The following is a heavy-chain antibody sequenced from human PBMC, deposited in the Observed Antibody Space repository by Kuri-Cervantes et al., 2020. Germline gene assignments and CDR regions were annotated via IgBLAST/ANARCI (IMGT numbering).Heavy chain of an antibody. CDR1: GFTFSSYS. Sequence: GSLRLSCAASGFTFSSYSMNWVRQAPGKGLEWVSSISSSSSYIYYADSVKGRFTISRDNAKNSLYLQMNSLRAEDTAVYYCARSTGGYCSSTSCYFRDVWGQGTTVTVSS. D-gene: IGHD2-2*01. J-gene: IGHJ6*02. CDR2: ISSSSSYI. CDR3: ARSTGGYCSSTSCYFRDV. V-gene: IGHV3-21*01.